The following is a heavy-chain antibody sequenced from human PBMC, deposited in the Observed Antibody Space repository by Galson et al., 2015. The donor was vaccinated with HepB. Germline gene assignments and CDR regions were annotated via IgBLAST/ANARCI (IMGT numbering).Heavy chain of an antibody. Sequence: SLRLSCAASGFTFSSYGMHWVRQAPGKGLEWVAVIWYDGSNKYYADSVKGRFTISRDNSKNTLYLQMNSLRAEDTAVYYCARPLLVRGVIRSWYFDLWGRGTLVTVSS. CDR2: IWYDGSNK. J-gene: IGHJ2*01. CDR3: ARPLLVRGVIRSWYFDL. CDR1: GFTFSSYG. D-gene: IGHD3-10*01. V-gene: IGHV3-33*01.